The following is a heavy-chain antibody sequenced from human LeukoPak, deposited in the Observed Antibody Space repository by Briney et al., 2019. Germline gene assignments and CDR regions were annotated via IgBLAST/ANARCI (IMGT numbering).Heavy chain of an antibody. CDR2: IYTSGST. J-gene: IGHJ6*02. CDR3: ARQFILTGYYSYYYYYGMDV. Sequence: PSETLSLTCTVSGGSISSGSYYWSWIRNPAGKGLEWIGRIYTSGSTNYNPSLKSRVTISVDTSKNQFSLKLSSVTAADTAVYYCARQFILTGYYSYYYYYGMDVWGQGTTVTVSS. D-gene: IGHD3-9*01. V-gene: IGHV4-61*02. CDR1: GGSISSGSYY.